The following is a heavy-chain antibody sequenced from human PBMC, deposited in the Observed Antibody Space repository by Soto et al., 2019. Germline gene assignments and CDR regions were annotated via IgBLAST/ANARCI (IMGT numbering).Heavy chain of an antibody. V-gene: IGHV4-34*01. CDR2: IKHTGGT. Sequence: SETLSLTCAVYGGSAIGYYWNWIRQPPGKGLEWIGEIKHTGGTHYNPSLKSRVTMSVDTSKNQFSLRLSAVTAADTAIYYCATRITVFGLLIPPFDPWGQGTQVTVSS. D-gene: IGHD3-3*01. J-gene: IGHJ5*02. CDR3: ATRITVFGLLIPPFDP. CDR1: GGSAIGYY.